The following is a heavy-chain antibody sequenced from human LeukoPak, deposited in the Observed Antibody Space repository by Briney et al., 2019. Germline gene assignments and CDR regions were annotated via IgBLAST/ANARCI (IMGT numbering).Heavy chain of an antibody. Sequence: PSETLSLTCTVSGGSISSYYWSWIRQPPGKGLEWIGYIYYSGSTNYNPSLKSRVTISVDTSKNQFSLKLSSVTAADTAVYYCARVDDRGGDYGDYETGEYFQHWGQGTLVTVSS. CDR1: GGSISSYY. V-gene: IGHV4-59*01. D-gene: IGHD4-17*01. J-gene: IGHJ1*01. CDR3: ARVDDRGGDYGDYETGEYFQH. CDR2: IYYSGST.